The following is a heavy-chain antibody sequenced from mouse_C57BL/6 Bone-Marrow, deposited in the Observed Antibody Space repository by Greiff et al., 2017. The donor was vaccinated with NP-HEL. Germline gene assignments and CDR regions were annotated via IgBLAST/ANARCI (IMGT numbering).Heavy chain of an antibody. CDR1: GYTFTDHT. V-gene: IGHV1-78*01. CDR3: AVSNSSYAMDY. D-gene: IGHD2-5*01. Sequence: QVHVKQSDAELVKPGASVKISCTVSGYTFTDHTIHWMKQRPEPGLEWIGYIYPRDGSTKYNEKFKGKATLTADKSASTAYMHLNSLTSEDSAVYFCAVSNSSYAMDYWVQGTSVTVSS. CDR2: IYPRDGST. J-gene: IGHJ4*01.